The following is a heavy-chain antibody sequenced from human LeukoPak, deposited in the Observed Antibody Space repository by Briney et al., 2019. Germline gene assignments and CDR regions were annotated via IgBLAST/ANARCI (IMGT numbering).Heavy chain of an antibody. Sequence: GGSLRLSCAASGFTFSTYSMGLVRQAPGRGLEWVCSISARGSNTYYADPVTGRFTISRDNSRDTLYLQMNSLRVEDSAVYYCAKDIRASGSYGWFDPWGQGSQVTVSS. D-gene: IGHD3-10*01. V-gene: IGHV3-23*01. CDR1: GFTFSTYS. J-gene: IGHJ5*02. CDR2: ISARGSNT. CDR3: AKDIRASGSYGWFDP.